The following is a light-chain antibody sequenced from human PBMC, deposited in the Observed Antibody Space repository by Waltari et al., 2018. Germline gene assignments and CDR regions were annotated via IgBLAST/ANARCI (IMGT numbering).Light chain of an antibody. CDR1: QSINSW. V-gene: IGKV1-5*03. J-gene: IGKJ2*01. Sequence: DIQMTQSPSTLSASIGDRVTFTCRASQSINSWLAWYQQKPGKAPKLLIYKASNLDSGVPSRFSGSGSGTEFTVTINSLQPDDLATYYCQQYDSFPYTFGQGTKLEIK. CDR3: QQYDSFPYT. CDR2: KAS.